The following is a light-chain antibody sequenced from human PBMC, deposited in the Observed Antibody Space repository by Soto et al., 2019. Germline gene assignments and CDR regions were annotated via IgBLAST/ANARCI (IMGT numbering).Light chain of an antibody. J-gene: IGLJ3*02. V-gene: IGLV1-40*01. CDR3: SSYAGSNNLV. CDR2: NNS. CDR1: SSDIGAGYR. Sequence: QAVVTQPPSVSGAPGQRVTISCTGSSSDIGAGYRVRWYQQVPGTAPKVLIYNNSNRPSGVPARFSGSKSGNTASLTVSGLQAEDEADYYCSSYAGSNNLVFGGGTKLTVL.